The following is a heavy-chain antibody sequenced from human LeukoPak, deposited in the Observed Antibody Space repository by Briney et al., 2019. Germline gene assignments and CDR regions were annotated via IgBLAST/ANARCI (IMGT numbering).Heavy chain of an antibody. CDR2: LSAFNGKT. CDR3: ARDVGAGELPVYYFDY. CDR1: GYTFTSSN. Sequence: ASVKVSCKASGYTFTSSNITWVREAPGQGLGWRGWLSAFNGKTNSAQTLQGRVTMTTDTSTSTAYMELRSLRSDDTAVYYCARDVGAGELPVYYFDYWGQGTLVTVSS. J-gene: IGHJ4*02. V-gene: IGHV1-18*01. D-gene: IGHD1-26*01.